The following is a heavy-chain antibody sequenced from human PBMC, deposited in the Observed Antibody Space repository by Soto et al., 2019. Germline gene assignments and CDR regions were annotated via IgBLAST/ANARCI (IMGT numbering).Heavy chain of an antibody. D-gene: IGHD2-2*01. CDR2: IYYTGRA. V-gene: IGHV4-31*03. J-gene: IGHJ5*02. Sequence: TLSLTCSVSVDYLHIGGYYWTWIRQLPGKGLEWMGYIYYTGRAYYNPSLESRLTMSVDRYTNQFSLKLSAVTAADTAIYYCARHARSNDNRFDPWGQANLVTISS. CDR1: VDYLHIGGYY. CDR3: ARHARSNDNRFDP.